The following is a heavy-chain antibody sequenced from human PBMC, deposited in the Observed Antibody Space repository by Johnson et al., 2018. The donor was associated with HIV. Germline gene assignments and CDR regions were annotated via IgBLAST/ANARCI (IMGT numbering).Heavy chain of an antibody. V-gene: IGHV3-66*02. Sequence: VHLVESGGGLVQPGGSLRLSCAASGFTVSSNYMSWVRQAPGKGLEWVSVIYSGGSTYYADFVKGRFTISRDNSKKTLSLQMNSLRPEDTAVYYCAKSSSATYYGDAFDMWGQGTMVTVSS. J-gene: IGHJ3*02. D-gene: IGHD3-10*01. CDR3: AKSSSATYYGDAFDM. CDR2: IYSGGST. CDR1: GFTVSSNY.